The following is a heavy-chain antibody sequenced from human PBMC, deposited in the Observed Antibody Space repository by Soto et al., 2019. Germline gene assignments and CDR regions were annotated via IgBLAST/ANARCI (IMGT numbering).Heavy chain of an antibody. V-gene: IGHV4-30-4*01. CDR2: IYYSGNT. D-gene: IGHD2-2*01. Sequence: PSETLSLTCTVSGGSISSVGSYWGWIRQPPGKGLEWIGYIYYSGNTYFNPSLKSRVTLSVDTSKNQFSLNLSSVTAADTAVYYCVRYCSTTKWPFDYWGQGTLVTVSS. CDR1: GGSISSVGSY. CDR3: VRYCSTTKWPFDY. J-gene: IGHJ4*02.